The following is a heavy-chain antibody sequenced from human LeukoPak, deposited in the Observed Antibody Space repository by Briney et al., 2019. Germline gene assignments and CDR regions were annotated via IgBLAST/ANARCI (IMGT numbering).Heavy chain of an antibody. CDR1: GYTFTSYH. Sequence: ASVKVSCKASGYTFTSYHMRWVRQAPAQGLEWMGIINPSDGATHYAQKFQGRVIMTRDMSTSTVYMEFSSLRSEDTAVYYCATGGDCYSYWGQGTLVTVSS. V-gene: IGHV1-46*01. J-gene: IGHJ4*02. D-gene: IGHD2-21*02. CDR2: INPSDGAT. CDR3: ATGGDCYSY.